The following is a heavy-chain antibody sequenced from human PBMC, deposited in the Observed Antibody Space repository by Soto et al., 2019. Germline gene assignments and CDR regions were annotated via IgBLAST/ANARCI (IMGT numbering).Heavy chain of an antibody. CDR2: SSSSGNII. J-gene: IGHJ4*02. D-gene: IGHD3-22*01. Sequence: AESLTLSCAVSGVTFSDYYIRARLRPPPERGQGGAESSSSGNIIYYADSVKRRVTISIDNAKNSLYMQMNSLRAEDTAVYYCARDLGYYDSDGYFAYWGQGTLVTVSS. CDR3: ARDLGYYDSDGYFAY. V-gene: IGHV3-11*01. CDR1: GVTFSDYY.